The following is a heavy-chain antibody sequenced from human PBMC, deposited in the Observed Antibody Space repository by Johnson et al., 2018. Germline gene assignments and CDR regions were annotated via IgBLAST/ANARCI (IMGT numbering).Heavy chain of an antibody. J-gene: IGHJ6*02. V-gene: IGHV4-59*01. CDR3: ARDPRYYYYGMDV. CDR2: IYYSGST. CDR1: GGSISSYY. Sequence: QVQLQESGPGLVKXSETLSLXCTVSGGSISSYYWSWIRQPPGKGLEWMGYIYYSGSTNYNPSLKSRVTISVDTSNNQFSLKLSSVTAADTAVYYCARDPRYYYYGMDVWGQGTTVTVSS.